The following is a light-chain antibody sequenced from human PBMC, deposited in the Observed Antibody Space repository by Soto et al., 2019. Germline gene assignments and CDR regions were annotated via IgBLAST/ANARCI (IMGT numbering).Light chain of an antibody. CDR3: QQYKSYPWT. CDR2: DAS. Sequence: DIQMTQSPSTLSASVGDGVTITCRASQSLSSWLAWYQQKPGKAPNLLIYDASNLESAVPSRFSGSESGTEFTLTISRLQPDDFATYYCQQYKSYPWTFGQGTKVEI. V-gene: IGKV1-5*01. J-gene: IGKJ1*01. CDR1: QSLSSW.